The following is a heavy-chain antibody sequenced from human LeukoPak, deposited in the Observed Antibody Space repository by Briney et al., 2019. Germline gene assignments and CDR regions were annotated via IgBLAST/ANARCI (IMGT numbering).Heavy chain of an antibody. CDR1: GGSISSRSYY. J-gene: IGHJ4*02. CDR2: IYYSGST. CDR3: ARGDWLLSPFDY. D-gene: IGHD3-9*01. Sequence: PSETLSLTCAVSGGSISSRSYYWGWVRQPPGKGLEWIGSIYYSGSTYYNPSLKSRVTISVDTSKNQFSLKLSSVTAADTAVYYCARGDWLLSPFDYWGQGTLVTVSS. V-gene: IGHV4-39*07.